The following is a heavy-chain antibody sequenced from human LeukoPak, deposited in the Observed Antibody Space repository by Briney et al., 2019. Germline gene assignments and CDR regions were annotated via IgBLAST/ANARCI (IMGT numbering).Heavy chain of an antibody. CDR1: GGSFSGYY. J-gene: IGHJ4*02. CDR3: ARGLRRWLRDPFDY. D-gene: IGHD5-12*01. CDR2: INHSGST. V-gene: IGHV4-34*01. Sequence: SETLSLTCALYGGSFSGYYWSWIRQPPGKGLEWIGEINHSGSTNYNPSLKSRVTISVDTSKNQFSLKLSSATAADTAVYYCARGLRRWLRDPFDYWGQGTLVTVSS.